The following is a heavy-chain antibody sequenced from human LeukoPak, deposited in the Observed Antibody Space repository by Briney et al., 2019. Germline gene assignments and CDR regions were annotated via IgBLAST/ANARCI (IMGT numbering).Heavy chain of an antibody. CDR3: AKGIEMATVMTGFDF. Sequence: GGSLRLSCAASEFTFSNYGIHWVRQAPGKGLEWVAVISYDGSNKYYADSVKGRFTISRDNSKNTLYLQMNSLRAEDTAVYSCAKGIEMATVMTGFDFWGQGTLVTVSS. V-gene: IGHV3-30*18. CDR2: ISYDGSNK. D-gene: IGHD5-24*01. J-gene: IGHJ4*02. CDR1: EFTFSNYG.